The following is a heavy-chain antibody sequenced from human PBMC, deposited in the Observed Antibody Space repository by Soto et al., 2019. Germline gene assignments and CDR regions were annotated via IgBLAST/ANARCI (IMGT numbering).Heavy chain of an antibody. V-gene: IGHV3-48*01. D-gene: IGHD4-17*01. J-gene: IGHJ5*02. Sequence: PGGSLRLSCVASGFTFRNYAIHWVRQAPGKGLEWVSYISSSSSTIYYADSVKGRFTISRDNAKNSLYLQMNSLRAEDTAVYYCAREADYVNWFDPWGQGTLVTVSS. CDR2: ISSSSSTI. CDR1: GFTFRNYA. CDR3: AREADYVNWFDP.